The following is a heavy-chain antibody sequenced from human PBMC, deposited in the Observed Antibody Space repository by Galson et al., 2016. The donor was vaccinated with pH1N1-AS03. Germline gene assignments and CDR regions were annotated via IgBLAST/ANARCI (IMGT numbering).Heavy chain of an antibody. Sequence: TLSLTCAVSGVSISADNWWTWVRRSPARGLEWIGETLPGGSANYNPSLRSRVTISVDKSKNQFSLTLTSVTAADTALYYCARVHRGGSETSCYCDPWGQGILVTVSS. D-gene: IGHD2-2*01. V-gene: IGHV4-4*02. J-gene: IGHJ5*02. CDR3: ARVHRGGSETSCYCDP. CDR1: GVSISADNW. CDR2: TLPGGSA.